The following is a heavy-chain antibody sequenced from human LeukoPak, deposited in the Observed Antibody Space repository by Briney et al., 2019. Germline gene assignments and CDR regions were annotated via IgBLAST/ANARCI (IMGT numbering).Heavy chain of an antibody. V-gene: IGHV4-39*01. J-gene: IGHJ5*02. CDR2: IYYSGNT. CDR1: GVSISSSNSY. CDR3: ARLGRRDRLLWFGEPKRPYNWFDP. D-gene: IGHD3-10*01. Sequence: SETLSLTCTVSGVSISSSNSYWGWIRQPPGKGLEWIGSIYYSGNTYYNASLKSQVSISIDTSKNRFSLKLSSVTAADTAVYYCARLGRRDRLLWFGEPKRPYNWFDPWGQGTLVTVSS.